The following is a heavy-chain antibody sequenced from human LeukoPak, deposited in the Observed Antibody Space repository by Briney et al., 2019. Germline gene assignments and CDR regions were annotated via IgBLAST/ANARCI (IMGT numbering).Heavy chain of an antibody. V-gene: IGHV3-48*01. D-gene: IGHD2-2*01. CDR2: ISSSSSTI. CDR1: GFTFSSYS. Sequence: GGSLRLSCAASGFTFSSYSMNWVRQAPGKGLEWVSYISSSSSTIYYADSVKGRFTISRDNAKNSLYLQMNSLRAEDTAVYYCARQSFQGIVVVPAASDCWGQGTLVTVPS. J-gene: IGHJ4*02. CDR3: ARQSFQGIVVVPAASDC.